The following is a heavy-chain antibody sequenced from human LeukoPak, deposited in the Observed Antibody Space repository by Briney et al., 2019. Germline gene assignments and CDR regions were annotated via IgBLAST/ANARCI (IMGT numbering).Heavy chain of an antibody. CDR2: INHSRST. Sequence: SETLSLTCAVYGGSFSGYYWSWIRQPPGKGLEWIGEINHSRSTKYNPSLKSRVTISVDTSKNQFSLKLSSVTAADTAVYYCAKRGPYYYGSGSYYKGAQYYFDSWGQGPLVTVSS. D-gene: IGHD3-10*01. CDR1: GGSFSGYY. J-gene: IGHJ4*02. CDR3: AKRGPYYYGSGSYYKGAQYYFDS. V-gene: IGHV4-34*01.